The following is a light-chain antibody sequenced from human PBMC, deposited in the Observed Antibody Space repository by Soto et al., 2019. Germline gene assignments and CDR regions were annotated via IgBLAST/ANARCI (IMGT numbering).Light chain of an antibody. CDR3: EHYGSSWR. CDR1: QSVSSSY. CDR2: GAS. Sequence: GKRSTLESGASQSVSSSYLAWYQQKPGQAPRLLIDGASSRSTGIPDGFSGGGSGADVTLPNSCLEPEGFAVYYCEHYGSSWRVGQGTKVDIK. J-gene: IGKJ1*01. V-gene: IGKV3-20*01.